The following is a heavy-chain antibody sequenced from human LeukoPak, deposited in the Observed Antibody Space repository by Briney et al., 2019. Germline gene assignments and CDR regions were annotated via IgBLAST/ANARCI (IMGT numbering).Heavy chain of an antibody. D-gene: IGHD7-27*01. V-gene: IGHV3-73*01. CDR3: TRTGEYYYYYYMDV. CDR2: IRSKANSYAT. CDR1: GFTFSGSA. J-gene: IGHJ6*03. Sequence: PGGSLKLSCAASGFTFSGSAMHRVRQASGKGLEWVGRIRSKANSYATAYAASVKGRFTISRDDSKNTAYLQMNSLKTEDTAVYYCTRTGEYYYYYYMDVWGKGTTVTVSS.